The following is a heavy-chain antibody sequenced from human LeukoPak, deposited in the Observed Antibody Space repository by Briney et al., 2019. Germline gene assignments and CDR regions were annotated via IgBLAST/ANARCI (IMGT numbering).Heavy chain of an antibody. Sequence: GGSLRLSCAASGFTFSSYEMNWVRQAPGKGLEWVSYISSSGSTIYYADSVKGRFTISRDNAKNSLYLQMNSLRAEDTAVYYCAKVLIWTYGSGNYYKGAFDIWGQGTMVTVFS. CDR3: AKVLIWTYGSGNYYKGAFDI. J-gene: IGHJ3*02. CDR2: ISSSGSTI. V-gene: IGHV3-48*03. CDR1: GFTFSSYE. D-gene: IGHD3-10*01.